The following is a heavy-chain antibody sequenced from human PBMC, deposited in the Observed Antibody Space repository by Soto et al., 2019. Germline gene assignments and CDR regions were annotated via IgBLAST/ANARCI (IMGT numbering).Heavy chain of an antibody. CDR3: ARGDCVGGSCYSLAGSFYYYMDA. J-gene: IGHJ6*03. V-gene: IGHV3-74*02. CDR1: GFTFRNYW. Sequence: EVQLVESGGGLVQPGGSLRLSCAASGFTFRNYWMYWVRQAPGQGLEWVSRINSDGSVSSYADSVKGRLTISRDNVKNTLYLLMDSLRAEDTAVYYCARGDCVGGSCYSLAGSFYYYMDAWGEGTTVTVFS. D-gene: IGHD2-15*01. CDR2: INSDGSVS.